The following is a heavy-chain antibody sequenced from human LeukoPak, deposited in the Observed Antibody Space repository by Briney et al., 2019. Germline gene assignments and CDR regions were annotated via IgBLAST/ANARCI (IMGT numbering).Heavy chain of an antibody. CDR1: GFTFSSYS. CDR2: ISSSSSTI. D-gene: IGHD5-24*01. J-gene: IGHJ4*02. V-gene: IGHV3-48*04. CDR3: ARVRWLRTSVGFDY. Sequence: PGGSLRLSCAASGFTFSSYSMNWVRQAPGKGLEWVSYISSSSSTIYYADSVKGRFTISRDNAKNSLYLQMNSLRAEDTAVYYCARVRWLRTSVGFDYWGQGTLVTVSS.